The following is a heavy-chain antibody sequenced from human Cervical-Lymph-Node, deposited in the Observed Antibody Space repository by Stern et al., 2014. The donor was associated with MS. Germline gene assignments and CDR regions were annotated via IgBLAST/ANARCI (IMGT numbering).Heavy chain of an antibody. V-gene: IGHV2-5*02. J-gene: IGHJ4*02. D-gene: IGHD3-10*01. CDR1: GFSLSTDGLG. CDR3: AHRAGNMVRGVTFFDY. CDR2: NYWGGND. Sequence: QITLKESGPTLVKPTQTLTLTCTFSGFSLSTDGLGVGWIRPPPGKPLEWLALNYWGGNDREPSSLRRRLTITKDTSKNQVVLTMTNVDPVGTATYYCAHRAGNMVRGVTFFDYWGQGTLVTVSS.